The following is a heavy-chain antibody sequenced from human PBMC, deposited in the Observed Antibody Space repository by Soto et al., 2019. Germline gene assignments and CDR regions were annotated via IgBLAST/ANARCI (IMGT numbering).Heavy chain of an antibody. CDR3: SRGFGRFNY. D-gene: IGHD3-10*01. Sequence: EVQLLESGGGLVQPGGSLRLSCGVSGFTFNDFEMNWVRQAPGKGLEWLAYIDGSGTTKKYADSVRGRFTISRDNPNHSLFLQMSSLSAADTAISYCSRGFGRFNYWGQGTLLSVSS. V-gene: IGHV3-48*03. J-gene: IGHJ4*02. CDR1: GFTFNDFE. CDR2: IDGSGTTK.